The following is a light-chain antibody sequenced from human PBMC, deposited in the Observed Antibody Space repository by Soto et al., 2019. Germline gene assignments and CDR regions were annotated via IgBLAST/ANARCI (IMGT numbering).Light chain of an antibody. V-gene: IGKV3-11*01. Sequence: EIVLTQSPATLSLSPGDRATLSCMASQSVSSYLAWYQQKNGQAPRLLIYDASNRATGIPARFSGSGSGTDFTLTISSLEPEDFAVYYCQQRTNWPPTFGGGTKVEIK. J-gene: IGKJ4*01. CDR3: QQRTNWPPT. CDR2: DAS. CDR1: QSVSSY.